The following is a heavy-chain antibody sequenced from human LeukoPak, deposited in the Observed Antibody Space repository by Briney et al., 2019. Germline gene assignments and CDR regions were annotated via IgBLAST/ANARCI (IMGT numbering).Heavy chain of an antibody. J-gene: IGHJ4*02. Sequence: GGSLRLSCEGSGFTFSNYWMSWVRQAPGKGLEWVANIQQHGSETYYGDSVKGRFTISRDNSKNTLYLQMNSLRAEDTAVYYCAIRPGAVAVDYWGQGTLVTVSS. CDR2: IQQHGSET. D-gene: IGHD6-19*01. V-gene: IGHV3-7*01. CDR1: GFTFSNYW. CDR3: AIRPGAVAVDY.